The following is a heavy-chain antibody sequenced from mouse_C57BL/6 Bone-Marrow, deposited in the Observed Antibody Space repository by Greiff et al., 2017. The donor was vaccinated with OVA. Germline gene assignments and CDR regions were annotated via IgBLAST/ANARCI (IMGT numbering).Heavy chain of an antibody. D-gene: IGHD1-1*01. CDR2: IAPSDSYI. CDR1: GCTFTNYW. Sequence: VQLQQSGAELVRPGTLVKLSCKASGCTFTNYWMHWVKQRPGQGLEWIGVIAPSDSYINYNQKFKGRATLTVDTSSSTAYMHLSSLTSEDSAVYYCAHYGSRLYLHYWGQGTSLTVSS. V-gene: IGHV1-59*01. J-gene: IGHJ2*02. CDR3: AHYGSRLYLHY.